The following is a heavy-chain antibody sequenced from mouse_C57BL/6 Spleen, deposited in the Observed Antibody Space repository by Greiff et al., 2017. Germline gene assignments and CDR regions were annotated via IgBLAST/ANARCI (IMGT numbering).Heavy chain of an antibody. CDR3: TRAEITTVVATNFDY. J-gene: IGHJ2*01. CDR2: IDPETGGT. D-gene: IGHD1-1*01. Sequence: QVQLQQSGAELVRPGASVTLSCKASGYTFTDYEMHWVKQTPVHGLEWIGAIDPETGGTAYNQKFKGKAILTADKSSSTAYMELRSLTSEDSAVYYCTRAEITTVVATNFDYWGQGTTLTVSS. CDR1: GYTFTDYE. V-gene: IGHV1-15*01.